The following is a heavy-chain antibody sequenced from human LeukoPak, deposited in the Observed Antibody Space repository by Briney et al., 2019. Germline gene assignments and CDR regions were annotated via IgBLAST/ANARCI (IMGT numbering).Heavy chain of an antibody. Sequence: GGSLRLSCAASGFTFSSYAMHWVRQAPGKGLEYVSAISSNGGSTYYANSVKGRFTISRDNSKNTLYLQMGSLRAEDMAVYYCARSPGWYSNFDYWGQGTLVTVSS. CDR3: ARSPGWYSNFDY. V-gene: IGHV3-64*01. D-gene: IGHD4-11*01. CDR2: ISSNGGST. CDR1: GFTFSSYA. J-gene: IGHJ4*02.